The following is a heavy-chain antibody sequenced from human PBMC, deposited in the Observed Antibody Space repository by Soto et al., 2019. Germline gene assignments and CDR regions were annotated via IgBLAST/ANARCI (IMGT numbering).Heavy chain of an antibody. Sequence: SETMSLRCAVSNGSCSSYNFWNRPRPPPGQGLEWIGELYRTGSANYNPPLKSRVTISLDASENQCALKGTSLTAADTALYYCASRDPGTSVDYWGQGTGVTVSS. CDR2: LYRTGSA. CDR3: ASRDPGTSVDY. D-gene: IGHD1-7*01. CDR1: NGSCSSYNF. V-gene: IGHV4-4*02. J-gene: IGHJ4*02.